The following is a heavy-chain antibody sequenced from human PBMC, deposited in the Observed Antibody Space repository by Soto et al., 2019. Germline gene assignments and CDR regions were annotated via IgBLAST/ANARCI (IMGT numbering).Heavy chain of an antibody. D-gene: IGHD3-22*01. Sequence: GESLKISCKGSGYSFTSYWIGWVRQMPGKGLEWMGIIYPGDSDTRYSPSFQGQVTISADKSISTAYLQWSSLKASDTAMYYCATHREIGDSSGYYSRWDYYYGMDVWGQGTTVTVSS. CDR1: GYSFTSYW. J-gene: IGHJ6*02. CDR2: IYPGDSDT. V-gene: IGHV5-51*01. CDR3: ATHREIGDSSGYYSRWDYYYGMDV.